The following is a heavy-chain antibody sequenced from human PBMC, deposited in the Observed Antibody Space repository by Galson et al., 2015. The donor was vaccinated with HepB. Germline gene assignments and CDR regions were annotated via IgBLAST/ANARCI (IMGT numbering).Heavy chain of an antibody. CDR3: ARADDYNDYFDY. CDR2: INPNSGGT. D-gene: IGHD5-24*01. CDR1: GYTFTGYY. V-gene: IGHV1-2*02. Sequence: SVTVSCKASGYTFTGYYMHWVRQAPGQGLEWMGWINPNSGGTNYAQKFQGRVTMTRDTSISTAYMELSRLRSDDTAVYYCARADDYNDYFDYWGQGTLVTVSS. J-gene: IGHJ4*02.